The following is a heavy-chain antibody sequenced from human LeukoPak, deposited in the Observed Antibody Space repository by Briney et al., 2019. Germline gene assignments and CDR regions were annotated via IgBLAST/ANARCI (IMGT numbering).Heavy chain of an antibody. CDR2: IYISVTT. CDR3: AREGMTGTTAWFDP. D-gene: IGHD1-7*01. V-gene: IGHV3-66*01. Sequence: GGSLRLSCAASGLPVSNNYMSWVRQAPGKGLEWISIIYISVTTYYADSVRGRFIISRDNSKNTLYLQMNSLRAEDTAVYYCAREGMTGTTAWFDPWGQGTLVTVSS. CDR1: GLPVSNNY. J-gene: IGHJ5*02.